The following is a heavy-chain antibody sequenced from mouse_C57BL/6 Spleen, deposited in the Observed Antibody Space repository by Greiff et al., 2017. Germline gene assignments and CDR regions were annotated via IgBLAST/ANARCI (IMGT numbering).Heavy chain of an antibody. CDR1: GYTFTSYG. J-gene: IGHJ4*01. Sequence: VQLQQSGAELARPGASVKLSCKASGYTFTSYGLSWVKQRTGPGLEWIGEIYPRSGNTYYNEKFKGKATLTADTSSSTAYMELRSPTSEDSAVYFCAGRGPPAMVYRGQGTSVTVSA. V-gene: IGHV1-81*01. CDR2: IYPRSGNT. CDR3: AGRGPPAMVY.